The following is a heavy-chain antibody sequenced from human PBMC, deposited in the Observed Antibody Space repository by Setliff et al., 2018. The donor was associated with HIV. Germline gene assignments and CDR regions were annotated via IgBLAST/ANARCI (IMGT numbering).Heavy chain of an antibody. CDR1: GGPFSDYF. V-gene: IGHV4-34*01. CDR2: ISPSGGA. J-gene: IGHJ6*03. Sequence: PSETLSLTCASFGGPFSDYFWTWLRQPPGKGLEWIGHISPSGGADYSPSLKTRAAISLVTSRSQIVLRLSSVAAADTATYYCAGGVTLGRGVIAESPLYVMDVWGEGTPVTVSS. CDR3: AGGVTLGRGVIAESPLYVMDV. D-gene: IGHD3-10*01.